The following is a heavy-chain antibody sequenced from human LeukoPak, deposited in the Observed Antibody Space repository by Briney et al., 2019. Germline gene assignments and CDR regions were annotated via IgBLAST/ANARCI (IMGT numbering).Heavy chain of an antibody. J-gene: IGHJ4*02. D-gene: IGHD3-10*01. Sequence: QTGGSLRLPCAASGFTFTNYAMSWVRQAPGKGLEWVSGISDVEKIPYYSDSVKGRFTISRDNSKKTVYLQMNNLRAEDTAVYFCARHDSYIPYWGQGIPVTVSS. CDR3: ARHDSYIPY. V-gene: IGHV3-23*01. CDR2: ISDVEKIP. CDR1: GFTFTNYA.